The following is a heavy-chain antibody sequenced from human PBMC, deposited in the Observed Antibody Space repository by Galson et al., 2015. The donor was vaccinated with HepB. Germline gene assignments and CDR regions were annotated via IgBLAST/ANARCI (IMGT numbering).Heavy chain of an antibody. CDR1: GYTFTDYV. J-gene: IGHJ6*03. V-gene: IGHV7-4-1*02. CDR3: ARSPLRFLDWLPYYDYYYMDV. Sequence: SVKVSCKASGYTFTDYVVNWVRQAPGQGLEWMGWMNTNTGNPTYAPGFAGRFVFSLDTSATTAYLQLSSLETDDTAVYYCARSPLRFLDWLPYYDYYYMDVWGEGTTVTVSS. CDR2: MNTNTGNP. D-gene: IGHD3-3*01.